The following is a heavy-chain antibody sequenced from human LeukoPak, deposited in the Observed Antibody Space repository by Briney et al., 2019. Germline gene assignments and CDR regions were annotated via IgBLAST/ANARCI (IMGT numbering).Heavy chain of an antibody. V-gene: IGHV4-39*01. CDR2: LVYDGSA. CDR3: ARAPSYRRYSYHS. CDR1: GASITSESSY. D-gene: IGHD3-16*02. Sequence: SETLSLTCTVSGASITSESSYWGWIHQPPGKGFQWIGGLVYDGSAHYNPSLQSHVSISADTSNNQFSLKLASVTASDTGVYFCARAPSYRRYSYHSRGQGTLVTVSS. J-gene: IGHJ5*01.